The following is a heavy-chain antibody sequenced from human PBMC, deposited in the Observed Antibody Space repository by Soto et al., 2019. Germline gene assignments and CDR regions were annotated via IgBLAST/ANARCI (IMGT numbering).Heavy chain of an antibody. CDR2: ISYDGSNK. CDR1: GFTFSSYA. D-gene: IGHD4-17*01. Sequence: QVQLVESGGGVVQPGRSLRLSCAASGFTFSSYAMHWVRQAPGKGLEWVAVISYDGSNKYYADSVKGRFTISRDNSKNTLYLQMNSLRAEDTAVYYCARDLTTVVPREVYWGQGTLVTVSS. J-gene: IGHJ4*02. V-gene: IGHV3-30-3*01. CDR3: ARDLTTVVPREVY.